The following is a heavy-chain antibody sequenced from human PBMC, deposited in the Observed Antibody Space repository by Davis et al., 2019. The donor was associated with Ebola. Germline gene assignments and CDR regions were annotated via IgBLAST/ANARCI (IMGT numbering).Heavy chain of an antibody. Sequence: GGSLRLSCADSVITFSSYAMTWVRQAPGKGLEWVSAISGSGGSTYYADSVKGRFTISRDNSKKTMYLQMNSLRAEDTAVYYCARSLAAAGMPPQEYWGQGTLVTVSS. CDR1: VITFSSYA. J-gene: IGHJ4*02. V-gene: IGHV3-23*01. D-gene: IGHD6-13*01. CDR3: ARSLAAAGMPPQEY. CDR2: ISGSGGST.